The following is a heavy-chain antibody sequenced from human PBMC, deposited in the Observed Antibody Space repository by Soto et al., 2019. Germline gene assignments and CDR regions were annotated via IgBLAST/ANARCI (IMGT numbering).Heavy chain of an antibody. V-gene: IGHV4-31*03. CDR3: ARVPDCRPGDIIIVGATKSWFDP. Sequence: LSLTCTVSGGSISSGGYYWSWIRQHPGKGLEWIGYIYYSGSTYYNPSLKSRVTISVDTSKNQFSLKLSSVTAADTAVYYCARVPDCRPGDIIIVGATKSWFDPWGQGTLVTVSS. CDR1: GGSISSGGYY. D-gene: IGHD1-26*01. J-gene: IGHJ5*02. CDR2: IYYSGST.